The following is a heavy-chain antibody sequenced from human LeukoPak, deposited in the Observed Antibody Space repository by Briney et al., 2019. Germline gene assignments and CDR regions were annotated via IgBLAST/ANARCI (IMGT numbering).Heavy chain of an antibody. CDR3: ARYDIVVVPAAIPTYYFDY. CDR1: GYTFTGYY. D-gene: IGHD2-2*02. J-gene: IGHJ4*02. Sequence: ASVKVSCKASGYTFTGYYMHWVRQAPGQGLEWMGWINPNSGSTNYAQKFQGRVTMTRDTSISTAYMELSRLRSDDTAVYYCARYDIVVVPAAIPTYYFDYWGQGTLVTVSS. CDR2: INPNSGST. V-gene: IGHV1-2*02.